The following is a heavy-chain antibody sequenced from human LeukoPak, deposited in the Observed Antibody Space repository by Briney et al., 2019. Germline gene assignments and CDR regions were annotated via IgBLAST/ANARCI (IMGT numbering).Heavy chain of an antibody. J-gene: IGHJ4*02. CDR2: IWYDGSNK. CDR1: GFTFRSYG. V-gene: IGHV3-33*06. CDR3: AKAVYSSGWYDY. Sequence: GGSLRLSCAASGFTFRSYGMHWVRQAPGKGLEWVAVIWYDGSNKYYADSVKGRFTISRDNSRNTLYLQMNSLRAEDTAVYYCAKAVYSSGWYDYWGQGTLVTVSS. D-gene: IGHD6-19*01.